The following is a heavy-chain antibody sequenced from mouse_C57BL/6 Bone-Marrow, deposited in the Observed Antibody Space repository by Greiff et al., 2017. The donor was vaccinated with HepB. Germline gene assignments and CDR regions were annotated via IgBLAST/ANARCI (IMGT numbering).Heavy chain of an antibody. CDR2: IDPENGDT. CDR1: GFNIKDDY. CDR3: TQWYFDV. V-gene: IGHV14-4*01. J-gene: IGHJ1*03. Sequence: EVQLVESGAELVRPGASVKLSCTASGFNIKDDYMHWVKQRPEQGLEWIGWIDPENGDTEYASKFQGKATITADTSSNTAYLQLSSLTSEDTAVYYCTQWYFDVWGTGTTVTVSS.